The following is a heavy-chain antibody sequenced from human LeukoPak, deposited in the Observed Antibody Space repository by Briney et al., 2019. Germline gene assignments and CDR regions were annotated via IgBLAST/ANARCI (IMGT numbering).Heavy chain of an antibody. CDR1: GGSISSYY. CDR2: IYYSGST. CDR3: ARGANYVRFFDY. V-gene: IGHV4-59*01. Sequence: SETLSLTCTVSGGSISSYYWSWIRQPPGKGLEWIGYIYYSGSTNYNPSLKSRVTISVDTSKNQFSLKLSSVTAADTAVYYCARGANYVRFFDYWGQGTVVTVSS. D-gene: IGHD1-7*01. J-gene: IGHJ4*02.